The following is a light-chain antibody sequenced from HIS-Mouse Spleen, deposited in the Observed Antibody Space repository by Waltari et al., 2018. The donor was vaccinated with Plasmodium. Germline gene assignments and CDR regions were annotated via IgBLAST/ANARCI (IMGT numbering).Light chain of an antibody. CDR3: NSRDSSGNHHYV. J-gene: IGLJ1*01. Sequence: SSELTQDPAVSVALGQTVRLTCQGVSLRSYYDRWYQQKPGQAPVLVIYGKNNRPSGIPDRFSGSSSGNTASLTITGAQAEDEADYYCNSRDSSGNHHYVFGTGTKVTVL. CDR2: GKN. CDR1: SLRSYY. V-gene: IGLV3-19*01.